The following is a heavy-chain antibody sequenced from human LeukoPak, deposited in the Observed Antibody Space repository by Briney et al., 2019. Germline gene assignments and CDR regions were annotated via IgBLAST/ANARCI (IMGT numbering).Heavy chain of an antibody. CDR3: ARGPPLLRAVPGRSIDY. V-gene: IGHV3-48*01. CDR1: GYTFSSYS. D-gene: IGHD2-21*01. CDR2: ISSSSSPI. J-gene: IGHJ4*02. Sequence: GGSLRLSCAVSGYTFSSYSMNWVRQAPGKGLEWVSYISSSSSPIYYADSVKGRFTISRDNAQDSLYLQMDSLRADDTAVYSCARGPPLLRAVPGRSIDYWGQGTLVTVSS.